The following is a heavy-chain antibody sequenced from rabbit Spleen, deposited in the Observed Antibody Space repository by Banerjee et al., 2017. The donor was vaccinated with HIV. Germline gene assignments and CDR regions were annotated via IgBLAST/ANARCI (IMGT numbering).Heavy chain of an antibody. J-gene: IGHJ4*01. V-gene: IGHV1S40*01. CDR1: GFDFSSKYV. D-gene: IGHD7-1*01. CDR3: ARFYAGYGDFGFAAM. CDR2: IHGAGDTT. Sequence: QSLEESGGGLVKPGATLTLTCTASGFDFSSKYVMCWVRQAPGKGLEWIGYIHGAGDTTVYGRWAKGRFTISRTSSTTVTLQMTSLTAADTATYFCARFYAGYGDFGFAAMWGPGTLVTVS.